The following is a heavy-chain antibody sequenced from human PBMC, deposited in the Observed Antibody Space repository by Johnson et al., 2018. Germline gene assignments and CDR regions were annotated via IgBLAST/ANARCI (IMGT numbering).Heavy chain of an antibody. CDR1: GFTFSSYG. Sequence: QVQLVESGGGVVQPGRSLRLSCAASGFTFSSYGMHWVRQAPGKGLEWVAVISYDGGNKYYADSVRGRFTISRDNSENTLYLQMNSLRAEDTAGYSCATAVTTSRDFQHWGQGTLVTVSS. V-gene: IGHV3-30*03. D-gene: IGHD4-17*01. CDR2: ISYDGGNK. CDR3: ATAVTTSRDFQH. J-gene: IGHJ1*01.